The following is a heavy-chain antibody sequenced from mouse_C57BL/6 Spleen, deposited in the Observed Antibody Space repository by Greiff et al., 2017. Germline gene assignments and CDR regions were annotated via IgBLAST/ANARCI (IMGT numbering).Heavy chain of an antibody. Sequence: EVQLQESGPGLVKPSQSLSLTCSVTGYSITSGYYWNWIRQFPGNKLEWMGYISYDGSNNYNPSLKNRISITRDTSKNQFFLKLNSVTTEDTATYYCASSYYYGSNPFAYWGQGTLVTVSA. V-gene: IGHV3-6*01. CDR1: GYSITSGYY. J-gene: IGHJ3*01. CDR3: ASSYYYGSNPFAY. D-gene: IGHD1-1*01. CDR2: ISYDGSN.